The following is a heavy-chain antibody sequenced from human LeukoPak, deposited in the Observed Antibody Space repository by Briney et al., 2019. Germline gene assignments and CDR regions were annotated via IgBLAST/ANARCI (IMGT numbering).Heavy chain of an antibody. V-gene: IGHV3-30*02. D-gene: IGHD3-10*01. CDR1: GFTFSSYN. Sequence: GGSLRLSCAAYGFTFSSYNMHWVRQAPGKGLEWVAHIWYDGSDKSYADSVKGRFTVSRDNSKNTLYLHMTSLRSEDTAVYYCAQVYGSASGESIRFWGQGTLVTVSS. CDR3: AQVYGSASGESIRF. CDR2: IWYDGSDK. J-gene: IGHJ4*02.